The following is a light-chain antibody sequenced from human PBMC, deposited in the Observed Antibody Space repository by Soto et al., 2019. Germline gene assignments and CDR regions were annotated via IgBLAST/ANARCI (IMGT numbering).Light chain of an antibody. Sequence: EILMTQSPVTLSVSPGERATLSCRASQSVSTNLAWYQQKPGQAPRLLIYDASSRATGIPARFSGRGSGTDFTLTIGSLQSEDFAVYYCQEYNSWPPWTFGQGTKVVI. CDR1: QSVSTN. V-gene: IGKV3-15*01. CDR2: DAS. CDR3: QEYNSWPPWT. J-gene: IGKJ1*01.